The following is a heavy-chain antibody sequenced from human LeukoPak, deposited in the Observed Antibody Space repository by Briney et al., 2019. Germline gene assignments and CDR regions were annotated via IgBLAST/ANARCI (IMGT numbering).Heavy chain of an antibody. Sequence: GGSLRLSCAASGFTFSSYWMSWVRQAPGKGLEWVANIKQDGSEKYYVDSVKGRFTISRDNAKNSLYLQMNSLRAEDTAVYYCAREPFHYYGSGNYYNSNTGDYWGQGTLVTVSS. CDR3: AREPFHYYGSGNYYNSNTGDY. D-gene: IGHD3-10*01. J-gene: IGHJ4*02. V-gene: IGHV3-7*01. CDR1: GFTFSSYW. CDR2: IKQDGSEK.